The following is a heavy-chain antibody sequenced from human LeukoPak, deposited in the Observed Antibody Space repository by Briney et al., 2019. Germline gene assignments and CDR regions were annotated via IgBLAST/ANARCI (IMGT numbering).Heavy chain of an antibody. V-gene: IGHV1-2*02. Sequence: ASVKGSCKASGYTFTGYYMHWVRQAPGQGLEWMGWINPNSGGTNYAQKFQGRVTMTRDTSISTAYMELSRLRSDDTAVYYCARGRDGYNVFDYWGQGTLVTVSS. D-gene: IGHD5-24*01. CDR3: ARGRDGYNVFDY. CDR2: INPNSGGT. J-gene: IGHJ4*02. CDR1: GYTFTGYY.